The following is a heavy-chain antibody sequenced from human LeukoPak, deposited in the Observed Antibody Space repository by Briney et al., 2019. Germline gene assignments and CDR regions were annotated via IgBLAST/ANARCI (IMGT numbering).Heavy chain of an antibody. V-gene: IGHV3-48*03. J-gene: IGHJ6*03. CDR2: ISSSGSTI. CDR3: ARVSYSSSEGWYFYYYYSMDV. CDR1: GFTFSSYE. Sequence: GGSLRLSCAASGFTFSSYEMNWVRQAPGKGLEWVSYISSSGSTIYYADSVKGRFTISRDNAKNSLYLQMNSLRAEDTAVYYCARVSYSSSEGWYFYYYYSMDVWGKGTTVTISS. D-gene: IGHD6-13*01.